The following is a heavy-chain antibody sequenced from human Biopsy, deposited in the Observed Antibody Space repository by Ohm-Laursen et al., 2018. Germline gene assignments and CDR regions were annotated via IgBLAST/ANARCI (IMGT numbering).Heavy chain of an antibody. Sequence: GASVKVSCKASGYTFTSYDISWVRQAPGQGLEWMGWISPYNDKTSYPPKLQDRVTMTADTSTNTAHMELRSLRSDDTAVYYCARVFCTSTTCYGLLGNWGQGTVVTVSS. J-gene: IGHJ4*02. CDR1: GYTFTSYD. CDR3: ARVFCTSTTCYGLLGN. D-gene: IGHD2/OR15-2a*01. CDR2: ISPYNDKT. V-gene: IGHV1-18*01.